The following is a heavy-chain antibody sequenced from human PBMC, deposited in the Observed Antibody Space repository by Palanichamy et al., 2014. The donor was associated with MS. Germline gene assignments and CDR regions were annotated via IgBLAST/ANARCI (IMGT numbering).Heavy chain of an antibody. CDR1: GGSISSSSYY. CDR3: ARPLGGSGSYYF. D-gene: IGHD3-10*01. CDR2: IYYSGST. J-gene: IGHJ4*02. Sequence: QLQLQEWGPGLVKASETLSLSCTVSGGSISSSSYYWGWIRQPPGKGLEWIGSIYYSGSTYYNPSLKSRVTISVDTSKNQFSLKLSSVTAADTAVYYCARPLGGSGSYYFWGQGTLVTVSS. V-gene: IGHV4-39*01.